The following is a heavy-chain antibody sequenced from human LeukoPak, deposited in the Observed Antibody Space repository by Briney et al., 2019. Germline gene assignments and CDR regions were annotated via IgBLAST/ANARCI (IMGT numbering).Heavy chain of an antibody. CDR3: ARGGVTAVYTMDV. CDR1: GFTFRTYG. V-gene: IGHV3-33*01. Sequence: PGGSLRLSCAASGFTFRTYGMHWVRQAPGKGLEWVALIWYDGSKKYYVDSVKGRFTISRDNSNNTLYLQMSSLRAEDTAVYYCARGGVTAVYTMDVWGQGTTVTVSS. CDR2: IWYDGSKK. D-gene: IGHD2-21*02. J-gene: IGHJ6*02.